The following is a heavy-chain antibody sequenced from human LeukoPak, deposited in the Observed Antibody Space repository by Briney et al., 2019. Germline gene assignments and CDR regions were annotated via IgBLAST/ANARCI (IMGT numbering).Heavy chain of an antibody. CDR3: GRDWGSGTYFDY. Sequence: SETLSLTCTVSGGSISSYYWSWIRQPPGKGLEWIGYIYHSGSTYYNPSLKSRVTISVDRSKNQLSLKLSSVTAADTAVYYCGRDWGSGTYFDYWGQGTLVTVSS. V-gene: IGHV4-59*12. CDR2: IYHSGST. CDR1: GGSISSYY. J-gene: IGHJ4*02. D-gene: IGHD1-26*01.